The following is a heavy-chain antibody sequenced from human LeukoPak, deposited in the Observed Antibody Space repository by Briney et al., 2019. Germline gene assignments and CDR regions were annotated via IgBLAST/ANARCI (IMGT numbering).Heavy chain of an antibody. CDR2: ISGSGGST. CDR1: GFTFSSYA. J-gene: IGHJ5*02. V-gene: IGHV3-23*01. CDR3: AKGLRSGQTA. D-gene: IGHD2-15*01. Sequence: GALRLSRAASGFTFSSYAMSWVRQAPGKGLEWVSAISGSGGSTYYADSVKGRFTISRDNSKNTLYLQMNSLRAEDTAVYYCAKGLRSGQTAWGQGTLVTVSS.